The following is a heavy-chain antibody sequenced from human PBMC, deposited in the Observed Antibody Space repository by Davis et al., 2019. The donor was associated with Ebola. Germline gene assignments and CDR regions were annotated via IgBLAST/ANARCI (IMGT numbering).Heavy chain of an antibody. D-gene: IGHD2-8*02. CDR1: GFTFSDHY. CDR2: TRNRANSYTT. V-gene: IGHV3-72*01. Sequence: GESLKISCAASGFTFSDHYMDWVRQAPGKGLEWVARTRNRANSYTTEYAASVKGRFTISRDDSENSLYLQMNSLKTEDTAVYYWARSPNTGGYRWFDPWGQGILVTVSS. CDR3: ARSPNTGGYRWFDP. J-gene: IGHJ5*02.